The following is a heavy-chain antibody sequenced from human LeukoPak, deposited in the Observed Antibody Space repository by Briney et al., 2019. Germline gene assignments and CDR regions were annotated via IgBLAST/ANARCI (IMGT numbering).Heavy chain of an antibody. D-gene: IGHD6-13*01. V-gene: IGHV4-59*01. CDR1: GVSINSYY. J-gene: IGHJ4*02. CDR3: ARLVHSGIAAI. CDR2: IYYSGST. Sequence: SETLSLTCTVSGVSINSYYWSWIRHPPGKGLEWIGSIYYSGSTDYNPSLTSRVTISVDTSKNQFSLKLSSVTAADTAVYYCARLVHSGIAAIWGQGTLVTVSS.